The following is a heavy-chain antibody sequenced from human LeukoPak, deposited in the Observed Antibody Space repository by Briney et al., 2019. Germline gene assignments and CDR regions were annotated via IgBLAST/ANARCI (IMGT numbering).Heavy chain of an antibody. Sequence: SETLSLTCTVSGGSIRSYYRSWIRPPPGKGRDGIGYIYTSGSTNYNPSLKSRVTISVDTSKNQFSLKLSSVTAADTAVYYCARLVVTAKVNYFDYWGQGTLVTVSS. J-gene: IGHJ4*02. CDR2: IYTSGST. CDR1: GGSIRSYY. D-gene: IGHD2-21*02. CDR3: ARLVVTAKVNYFDY. V-gene: IGHV4-4*09.